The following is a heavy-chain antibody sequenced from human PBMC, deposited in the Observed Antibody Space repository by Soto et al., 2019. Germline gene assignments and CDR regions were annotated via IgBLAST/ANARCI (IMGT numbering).Heavy chain of an antibody. CDR3: ANHEAADTFSDYYGMSV. Sequence: EVQLVESGGGLVKPGGSLRLSCAASGFTFSSYSMNWVRQAPGKGLEWVSFISTSSIYIYYADSVKGRFTISRDNAKNSLYLQMNSLRAEDTAVYYCANHEAADTFSDYYGMSVWGQGTTVTVSS. CDR2: ISTSSIYI. D-gene: IGHD6-13*01. J-gene: IGHJ6*02. V-gene: IGHV3-21*01. CDR1: GFTFSSYS.